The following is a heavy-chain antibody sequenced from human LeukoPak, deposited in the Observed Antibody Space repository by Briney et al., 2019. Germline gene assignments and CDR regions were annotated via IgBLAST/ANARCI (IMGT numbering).Heavy chain of an antibody. CDR3: ARDQAAAGKGDY. CDR1: GYTFTGYY. V-gene: IGHV1-2*06. CDR2: INPNSGGT. D-gene: IGHD6-13*01. J-gene: IGHJ4*02. Sequence: VASVKVSCKASGYTFTGYYMHWVRQAPGQGLEWMGRINPNSGGTNYAQKFQGRVTITRDTSISTAYMELSRLRSDDTAVYYCARDQAAAGKGDYWGQGTLVTVSS.